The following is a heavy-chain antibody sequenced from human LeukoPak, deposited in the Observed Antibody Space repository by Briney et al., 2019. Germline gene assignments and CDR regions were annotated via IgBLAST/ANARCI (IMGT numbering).Heavy chain of an antibody. CDR2: IRQDGSDE. D-gene: IGHD2-8*02. CDR3: ARDSTGWQADSFDI. J-gene: IGHJ3*02. CDR1: GFTFSSNW. V-gene: IGHV3-7*01. Sequence: GGSLRLSCAASGFTFSSNWMTWVRQAPGKGLEWVAHIRQDGSDEYYVDSVKGRFTISRDNGKNSLYLQMNSLRVEDTAVYFCARDSTGWQADSFDIWGQGTKVTVSA.